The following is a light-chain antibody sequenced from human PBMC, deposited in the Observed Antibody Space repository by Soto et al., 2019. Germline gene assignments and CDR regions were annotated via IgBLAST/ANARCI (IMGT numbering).Light chain of an antibody. CDR1: SSNIGSNY. Sequence: QSVLTQPPSASGTPGQRVTISCSGSSSNIGSNYVYWYQQVPGTAPRLLMYRASQRPSGVPDRFSGSKSGTSASLAISGLRSEDEADYYCAAWDDTLKGLVFGGGTQLNVL. CDR2: RAS. J-gene: IGLJ2*01. CDR3: AAWDDTLKGLV. V-gene: IGLV1-47*01.